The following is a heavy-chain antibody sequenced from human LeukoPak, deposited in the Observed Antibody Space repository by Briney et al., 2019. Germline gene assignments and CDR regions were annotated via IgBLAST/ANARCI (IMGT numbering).Heavy chain of an antibody. Sequence: SETLSLTCSVSGGSVSNYYWSWIRQPPGKGLEWIGYVYYTGSTNYNPSLKSRVTMFEDKSKNQFSLRLYSVTVADTAVYYCARLGSYSDYWGQGTLVTVSS. CDR1: GGSVSNYY. CDR3: ARLGSYSDY. V-gene: IGHV4-59*08. D-gene: IGHD1-26*01. CDR2: VYYTGST. J-gene: IGHJ4*02.